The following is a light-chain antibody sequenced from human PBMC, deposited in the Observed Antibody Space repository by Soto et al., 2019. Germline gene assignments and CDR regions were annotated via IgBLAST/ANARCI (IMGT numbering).Light chain of an antibody. CDR1: QSISNS. CDR3: QQNHSTPLT. Sequence: DIQMTQSPSSLSAFVGDRVTITCRASQSISNSLNWYQQKPGKAPRLLISTISSLQSGVPSRFTGSGSGTDFTLTISSLQPEDFATYYCQQNHSTPLTFGGGTKVEV. V-gene: IGKV1-39*01. J-gene: IGKJ4*01. CDR2: TIS.